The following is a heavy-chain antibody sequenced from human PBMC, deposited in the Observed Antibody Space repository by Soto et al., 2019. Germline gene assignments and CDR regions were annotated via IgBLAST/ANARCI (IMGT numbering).Heavy chain of an antibody. V-gene: IGHV4-4*01. Sequence: TSAVCRGSISKRNGWSWARDHPGKGLEWIGEIYHSGSTKHKPSLKSRVAISVDKSKNQFSLKLSSVTAADTAVYFCARDDGSSRDHYAFDTWG. CDR3: ARDDGSSRDHYAFDT. D-gene: IGHD6-13*01. CDR2: IYHSGST. CDR1: RGSISKRNG. J-gene: IGHJ3*02.